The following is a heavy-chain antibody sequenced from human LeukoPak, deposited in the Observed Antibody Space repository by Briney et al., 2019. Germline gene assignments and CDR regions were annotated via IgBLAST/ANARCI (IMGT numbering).Heavy chain of an antibody. Sequence: SETLSLTCTVSGGSISSSSYYWGWIRQPPGKGLEWIGSIYYSGSTYYNPSLKSRVTISVDTSKNQFSLKLSSVTAADTAVYYCASVPGVSSSGWFFDYWGQGTLVTVSS. D-gene: IGHD6-19*01. J-gene: IGHJ4*02. CDR3: ASVPGVSSSGWFFDY. V-gene: IGHV4-39*07. CDR1: GGSISSSSYY. CDR2: IYYSGST.